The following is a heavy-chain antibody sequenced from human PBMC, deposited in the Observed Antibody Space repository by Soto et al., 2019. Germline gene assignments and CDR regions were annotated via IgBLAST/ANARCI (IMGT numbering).Heavy chain of an antibody. Sequence: QVQLVESGGGVVQPGRSLRLSCAASGFTFSSYGMHWVRQAPGKGLAWVAVIWYDGSNKYYADSVKGRFTISRDNSKNTLYLQMNSLRAEDTAVYYCASVLSGPPRSGYYYGMDVWGQGTTVTVSS. J-gene: IGHJ6*02. CDR3: ASVLSGPPRSGYYYGMDV. D-gene: IGHD3-10*01. CDR1: GFTFSSYG. CDR2: IWYDGSNK. V-gene: IGHV3-33*01.